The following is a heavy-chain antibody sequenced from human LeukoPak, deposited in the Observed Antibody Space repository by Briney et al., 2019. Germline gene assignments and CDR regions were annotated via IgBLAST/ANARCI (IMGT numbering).Heavy chain of an antibody. V-gene: IGHV3-23*01. CDR3: AKEPREYCSSTSCPNWLDP. Sequence: SGGSLRLSCAASGFAFSSYAMSWVRQAPGKGLEWVSAISGSGGSTYYADSVKGRFTISRDNSKNTLYLQMNSLRADDTAVYYCAKEPREYCSSTSCPNWLDPWGQGTLVTVSS. CDR1: GFAFSSYA. CDR2: ISGSGGST. D-gene: IGHD2-2*01. J-gene: IGHJ5*02.